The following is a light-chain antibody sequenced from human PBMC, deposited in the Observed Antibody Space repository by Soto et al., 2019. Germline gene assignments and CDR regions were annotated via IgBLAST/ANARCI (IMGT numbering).Light chain of an antibody. CDR1: QSISTW. CDR3: QQYHSYRT. Sequence: DIPMTQSPSTLSASVGNRVTITCRASQSISTWLAWYQQKPGKAPKLLIYDASSLESGVPSRFSGSGFGTEFTLTISSLQPDDFATYYCQQYHSYRTFGQGTKVEIK. V-gene: IGKV1-5*01. J-gene: IGKJ1*01. CDR2: DAS.